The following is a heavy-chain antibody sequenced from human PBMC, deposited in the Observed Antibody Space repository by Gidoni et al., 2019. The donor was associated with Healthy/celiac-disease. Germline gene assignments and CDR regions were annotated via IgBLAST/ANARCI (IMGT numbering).Heavy chain of an antibody. CDR2: ISSSSSYI. V-gene: IGHV3-21*01. CDR3: AREGWVSSPGAFDI. CDR1: GFTLSSFS. D-gene: IGHD2-2*01. J-gene: IGHJ3*02. Sequence: EVQLVESGGGRVKPGGSLRLAWAALGFTLSSFSMNWVRQGPGKGGGWVSSISSSSSYIYYADSVKGRFTISRDNAKNSLYLQMNSLRAEDTAVYYCAREGWVSSPGAFDIWGQGTMVTVSS.